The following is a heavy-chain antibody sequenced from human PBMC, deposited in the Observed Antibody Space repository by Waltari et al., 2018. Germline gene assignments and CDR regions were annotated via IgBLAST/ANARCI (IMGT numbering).Heavy chain of an antibody. Sequence: QVQLVQSGAEVKKPGASVKVSCKASGYTFTSYAMHWVRQAPGQRLEWMGWIHAGKDNTKYSQKLQCRGTITRETSARTAYMELSSLRSEDTAVYYCARDHNTMVQGVYDYGGQGTLVTVSS. CDR2: IHAGKDNT. J-gene: IGHJ4*02. CDR3: ARDHNTMVQGVYDY. V-gene: IGHV1-3*01. CDR1: GYTFTSYA. D-gene: IGHD3-10*01.